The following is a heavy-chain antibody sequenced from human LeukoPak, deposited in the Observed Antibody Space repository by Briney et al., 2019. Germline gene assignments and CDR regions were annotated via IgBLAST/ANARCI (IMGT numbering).Heavy chain of an antibody. Sequence: GASATVSCKASGYTFTGYYMHWVRQAPGQGLEWMGWINPNSGGTNYAQKFQGRVTMTRNTSISTAYMELSSLRSEDTAVYYCARARDGYNGPRIDYWGQGTLVTVSS. CDR1: GYTFTGYY. D-gene: IGHD5-24*01. CDR2: INPNSGGT. CDR3: ARARDGYNGPRIDY. J-gene: IGHJ4*02. V-gene: IGHV1-2*02.